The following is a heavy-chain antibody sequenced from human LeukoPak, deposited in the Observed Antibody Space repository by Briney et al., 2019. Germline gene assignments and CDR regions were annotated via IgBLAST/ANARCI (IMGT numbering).Heavy chain of an antibody. J-gene: IGHJ4*02. Sequence: GSSVKVSCKASGGTFSSYAISWVRHAPGQGLEWMGRIIPIFGTANYAQKFQGRVTITTDEATSTAYMELSSLRSEDTAVYYCERGYDYYASSGYPYWGQGTLVTVSS. V-gene: IGHV1-69*05. CDR1: GGTFSSYA. CDR2: IIPIFGTA. D-gene: IGHD3-22*01. CDR3: ERGYDYYASSGYPY.